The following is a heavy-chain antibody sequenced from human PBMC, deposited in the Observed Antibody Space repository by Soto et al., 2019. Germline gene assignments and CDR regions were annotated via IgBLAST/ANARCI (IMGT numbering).Heavy chain of an antibody. Sequence: GGSLRLSCAASGFSFSDYAMSWVRQAPGKGLEWVSVISESGGSTHYADSVRGRFTVSRDNSKNSLSLRMNSLRDEDTAVYFCAKRSRYSCGWYSPIFDYWGQGGRVTVSS. J-gene: IGHJ4*01. D-gene: IGHD6-13*01. V-gene: IGHV3-23*01. CDR2: ISESGGST. CDR1: GFSFSDYA. CDR3: AKRSRYSCGWYSPIFDY.